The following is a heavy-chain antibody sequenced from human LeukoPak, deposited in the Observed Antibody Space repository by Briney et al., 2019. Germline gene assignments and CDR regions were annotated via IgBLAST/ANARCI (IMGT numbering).Heavy chain of an antibody. CDR3: ARDRGYYDSSGLY. Sequence: GGSLRLSCAASGFTFSDYYMSWIRQAPGKGLEWASYISSSSSYTNYADSVKGRFTISRDNAKNSLYLQMNSLRAEDTAVYYCARDRGYYDSSGLYWGQGTLVTVSS. CDR1: GFTFSDYY. CDR2: ISSSSSYT. D-gene: IGHD3-22*01. J-gene: IGHJ4*02. V-gene: IGHV3-11*05.